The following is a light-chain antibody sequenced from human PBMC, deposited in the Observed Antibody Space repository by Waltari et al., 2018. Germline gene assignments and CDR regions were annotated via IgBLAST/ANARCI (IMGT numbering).Light chain of an antibody. V-gene: IGKV4-1*01. CDR2: WAS. J-gene: IGKJ4*01. Sequence: DIVMTQSPESLAVSLGERATINCKSRERVLYSSNNKNPLAWYQQKPGQPPKLLLYWASTRKSGVPDRFSGSGSETDFTLTVTSLQAEDAAVYYCQQYYSTPLTFGGGTRVEI. CDR1: ERVLYSSNNKNP. CDR3: QQYYSTPLT.